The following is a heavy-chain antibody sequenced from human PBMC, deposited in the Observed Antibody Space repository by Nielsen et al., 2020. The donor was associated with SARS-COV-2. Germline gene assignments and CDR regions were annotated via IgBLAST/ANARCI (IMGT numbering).Heavy chain of an antibody. V-gene: IGHV3-30*18. CDR1: GFTFSSYG. CDR3: AKDSRLQDY. D-gene: IGHD4-11*01. CDR2: ISYDGSNK. J-gene: IGHJ4*02. Sequence: GESLKISCAASGFTFSSYGMHWVRQAPGKGLEWVAVISYDGSNKYYADSVKGRFTISRDNSKNTLYLQMNSLRAEDTAVYYCAKDSRLQDYWGQGTLVTVSS.